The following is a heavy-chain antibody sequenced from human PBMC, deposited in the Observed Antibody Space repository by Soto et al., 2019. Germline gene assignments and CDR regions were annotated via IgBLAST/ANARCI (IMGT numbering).Heavy chain of an antibody. Sequence: ASVKVSCKGFGYSFMKYGMNWVRQAPGQGLEWVGWISPYSGYTHSAQKFHGRLTLTTDTAASTAYMELRILRSADTAPYYCAREASVLIPAAQPSRFDSWGQGTMVTVYS. V-gene: IGHV1-18*01. D-gene: IGHD2-2*01. CDR2: ISPYSGYT. CDR3: AREASVLIPAAQPSRFDS. CDR1: GYSFMKYG. J-gene: IGHJ4*02.